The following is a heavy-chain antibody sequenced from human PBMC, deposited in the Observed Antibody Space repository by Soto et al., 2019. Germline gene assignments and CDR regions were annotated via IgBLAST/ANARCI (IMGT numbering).Heavy chain of an antibody. CDR2: FDPEDGET. D-gene: IGHD2-2*01. CDR3: AREDRDRETGLVPAAIDGMDV. J-gene: IGHJ6*02. CDR1: GGTFSSYA. Sequence: GASVKVSCKASGGTFSSYAISWVRQAPGKGLEWMGGFDPEDGETIYAQKFQGRVTITADESTSTAYMELSSLRSDDTAVYYCAREDRDRETGLVPAAIDGMDVWGQGTTVTVSS. V-gene: IGHV1-69*13.